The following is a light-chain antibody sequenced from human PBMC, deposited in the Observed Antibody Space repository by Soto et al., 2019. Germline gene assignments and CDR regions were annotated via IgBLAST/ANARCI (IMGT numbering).Light chain of an antibody. J-gene: IGKJ1*01. CDR2: SSS. CDR1: QSIRNF. V-gene: IGKV1-39*01. CDR3: QQNYLSPRT. Sequence: DIQMTQSPSSLSASVGDRVTITCRTSQSIRNFLNWYQQKPGTVPKLLISSSSTLESGVPSRFNGSRSETNITLTITNQQAEYFKTYLYQQNYLSPRTFGPGTRVEIK.